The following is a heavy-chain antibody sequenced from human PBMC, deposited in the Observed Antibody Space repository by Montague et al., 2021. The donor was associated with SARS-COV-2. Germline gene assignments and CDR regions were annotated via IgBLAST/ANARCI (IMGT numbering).Heavy chain of an antibody. V-gene: IGHV4-4*02. CDR2: FYHTGST. J-gene: IGHJ4*02. D-gene: IGHD1-26*01. CDR1: GDSISTYNW. CDR3: ARKGSGTSDLAY. Sequence: SETLSLTCAVSGDSISTYNWWTWLRLPPGKGRAGVVDFYHTGSTKYQPSLKSRASMAVDKTWNHFSLRLTSLAAADTAIYYCARKGSGTSDLAYWGQGTLVTVSS.